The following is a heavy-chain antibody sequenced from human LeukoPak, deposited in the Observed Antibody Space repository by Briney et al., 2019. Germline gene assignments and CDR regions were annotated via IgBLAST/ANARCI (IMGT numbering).Heavy chain of an antibody. Sequence: SETLSLTCAVSGGSISSSNWWSWVRQPPGKGLEWIGSIFYTGSTYYNPSVKSRVTMSVDTSKNQFSLKLSSVTAADTAVYYCAREGMGRHYDFWSGYMDFDYWGQGTLVTVSS. CDR2: IFYTGST. CDR1: GGSISSSNW. D-gene: IGHD3-3*01. J-gene: IGHJ4*02. V-gene: IGHV4-4*02. CDR3: AREGMGRHYDFWSGYMDFDY.